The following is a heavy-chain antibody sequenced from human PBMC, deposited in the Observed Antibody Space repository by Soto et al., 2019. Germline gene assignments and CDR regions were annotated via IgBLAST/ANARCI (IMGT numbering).Heavy chain of an antibody. CDR2: IIPIFGTA. J-gene: IGHJ6*02. Sequence: ASLKVSCKASGYTFSDYYIHWVRQAPGQGLEWMGGIIPIFGTANYAQKFQGRVTITADESTSTAYMELSSLRSEDTAVYYCARGYDFSPPYGMDVWGQGTTVTVSS. CDR1: GYTFSDYY. V-gene: IGHV1-69*13. CDR3: ARGYDFSPPYGMDV. D-gene: IGHD3-3*01.